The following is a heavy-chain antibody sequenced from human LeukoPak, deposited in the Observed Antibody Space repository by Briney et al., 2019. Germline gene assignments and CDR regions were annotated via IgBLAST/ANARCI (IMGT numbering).Heavy chain of an antibody. V-gene: IGHV4-59*01. J-gene: IGHJ4*02. CDR2: IYYSGST. D-gene: IGHD5-18*01. CDR1: GGSISSYY. CDR3: ARGRYSYGYGDY. Sequence: SETLSLTCTVSGGSISSYYWNWIRQPPGKGLEWIGYIYYSGSTNYNPSLKSRVTISVDTSKNQFSLKLSSVTAADTAVYYCARGRYSYGYGDYWGQGTLVTVSS.